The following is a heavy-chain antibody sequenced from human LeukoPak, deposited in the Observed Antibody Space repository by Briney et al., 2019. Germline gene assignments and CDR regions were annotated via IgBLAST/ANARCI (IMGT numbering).Heavy chain of an antibody. CDR1: GYTFTSYY. CDR2: INPNSGAI. J-gene: IGHJ4*02. D-gene: IGHD3-10*01. Sequence: GASVKVSCKASGYTFTSYYMHWVRQAPGQGLEWMGWINPNSGAINYAQKFQGRVTMTRDTSVSTAYMTLSRLRSDDTAVYFCGRGRRVEIDSWGQGTLVTVSS. CDR3: GRGRRVEIDS. V-gene: IGHV1-2*02.